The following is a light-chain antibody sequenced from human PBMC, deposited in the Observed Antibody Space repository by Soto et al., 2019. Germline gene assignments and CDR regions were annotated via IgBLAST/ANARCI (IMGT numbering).Light chain of an antibody. CDR3: QQSGSSRT. CDR1: QSVRSN. J-gene: IGKJ1*01. CDR2: GAS. V-gene: IGKV3-20*01. Sequence: EIVITQSPVTLSVSPGERATLSCRASQSVRSNLAWYQHKPGQAPSLLIYGASSRATGIPDRFSGSGSGTDFTLTISRLEPEDFAVYYCQQSGSSRTFGQGTKVDIK.